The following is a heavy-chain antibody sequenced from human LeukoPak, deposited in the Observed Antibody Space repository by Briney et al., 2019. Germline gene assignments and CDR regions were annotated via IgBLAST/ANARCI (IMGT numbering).Heavy chain of an antibody. CDR1: KFTFSTYW. J-gene: IGHJ3*02. D-gene: IGHD6-19*01. Sequence: GGSLRLSCAASKFTFSTYWMHWVRQAPGKGLVRVSRIISDGSTTSYADSVKGRFTISRDNAKNTLYLQMNSLRAEDTAVYYCAREDVDIAVAASGAFDIWGQGTMVTVSS. V-gene: IGHV3-74*01. CDR3: AREDVDIAVAASGAFDI. CDR2: IISDGSTT.